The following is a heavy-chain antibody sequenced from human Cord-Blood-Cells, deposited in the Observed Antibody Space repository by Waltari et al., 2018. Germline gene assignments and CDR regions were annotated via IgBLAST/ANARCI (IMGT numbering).Heavy chain of an antibody. D-gene: IGHD2-15*01. CDR3: ARPPYCSGGSCYYYYGMDV. CDR1: GYTFTSYA. CDR2: INTNTGNP. Sequence: QVQLVQSGSELKKPGASVKVSCKASGYTFTSYAMNWVRQAPGQGLEWMGWINTNTGNPTSAQGFTGRLVFSLDTSVSTAYLQISSLKAEDTAVYYCARPPYCSGGSCYYYYGMDVWGQGTTVTVSS. V-gene: IGHV7-4-1*02. J-gene: IGHJ6*02.